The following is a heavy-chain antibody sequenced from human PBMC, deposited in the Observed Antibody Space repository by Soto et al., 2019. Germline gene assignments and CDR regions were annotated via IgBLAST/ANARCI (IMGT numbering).Heavy chain of an antibody. D-gene: IGHD7-27*01. V-gene: IGHV4-59*08. CDR2: IYYGGST. Sequence: PSQTLPLTWTVSDDSISADYCRRIRQSPGKGLEWIGFIYYGGSTNYNPSLKSRVTISVDTPKNQFSLKLSSVTAADTAVYYCAKNWNWGSLVHWGQGTLVTVSS. CDR1: DDSISADY. CDR3: AKNWNWGSLVH. J-gene: IGHJ4*02.